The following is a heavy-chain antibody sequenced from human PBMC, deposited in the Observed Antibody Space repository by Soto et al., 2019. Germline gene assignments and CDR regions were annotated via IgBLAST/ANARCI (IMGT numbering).Heavy chain of an antibody. Sequence: HPVGSLRLSCAASGFTFSSYGMHWVRQAPGKGLEWVAVIWYDGSNKYYADSVKGRFTISRDNSKNTLYLQMNSLRAEDTAVYYCARGGDITIFGVVIPLWYYYGMDVWGQGTTVTVSS. J-gene: IGHJ6*02. V-gene: IGHV3-33*01. D-gene: IGHD3-3*01. CDR3: ARGGDITIFGVVIPLWYYYGMDV. CDR2: IWYDGSNK. CDR1: GFTFSSYG.